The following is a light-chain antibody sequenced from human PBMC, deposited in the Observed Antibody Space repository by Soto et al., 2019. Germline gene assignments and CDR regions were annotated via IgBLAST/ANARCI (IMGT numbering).Light chain of an antibody. CDR1: QSVSSN. J-gene: IGKJ1*01. V-gene: IGKV3-15*01. CDR2: DAS. CDR3: QQYNNWRT. Sequence: EIVMTQSPATLSVSPGERATLSCRASQSVSSNLAWYQQKPGQAPRLLIYDASTRVTGIPARISGSGSGTEFTLTISSLQSEDFAVYYCQQYNNWRTFGQGTKVDIK.